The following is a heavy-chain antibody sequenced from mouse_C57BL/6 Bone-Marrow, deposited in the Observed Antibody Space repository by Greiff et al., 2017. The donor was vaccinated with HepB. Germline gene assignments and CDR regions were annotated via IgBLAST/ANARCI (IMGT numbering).Heavy chain of an antibody. V-gene: IGHV1-72*01. D-gene: IGHD4-1*02. CDR2: IDTNSGGT. J-gene: IGHJ3*01. CDR3: ANWDVFAY. CDR1: GYTFTRYW. Sequence: QVQLPQPGAELVKPGASVKLSCKASGYTFTRYWMPWVKQRPGRGLAWIGRIDTNSGGTKYNEKFKSTATLTVDKPSSTAYMQLSSLTSEDTAVDYCANWDVFAYWGQVTLVTVSA.